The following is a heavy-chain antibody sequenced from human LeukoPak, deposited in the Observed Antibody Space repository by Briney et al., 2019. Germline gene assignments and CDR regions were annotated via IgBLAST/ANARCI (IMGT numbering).Heavy chain of an antibody. CDR1: GGSFSGYY. D-gene: IGHD5-18*01. Sequence: SETLSLTCAVYGGSFSGYYWSWIRQPPGKGLDWIGEINHSGSTNYNPSLKSRVTISVDTSKNQFSLKLSSVTAADTAVYYCARDHGTPSWIQPYFDYWGQGTLVTVSS. CDR3: ARDHGTPSWIQPYFDY. CDR2: INHSGST. J-gene: IGHJ4*02. V-gene: IGHV4-34*01.